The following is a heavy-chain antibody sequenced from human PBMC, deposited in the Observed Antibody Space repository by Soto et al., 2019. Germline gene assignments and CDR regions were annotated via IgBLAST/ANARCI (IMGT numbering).Heavy chain of an antibody. Sequence: EVQLLESGGDLVQPGGSLRLTCRTSGFMFEHYAMSWVRQAPGKGLEWVSTISGNGENTHYAGSVRGRFTISRDNSKTTVYLQMTSLGVEDTAVYYCAKPGGTPTTNFDFWGLGTLVTVAS. J-gene: IGHJ4*02. CDR3: AKPGGTPTTNFDF. V-gene: IGHV3-23*01. D-gene: IGHD1-1*01. CDR2: ISGNGENT. CDR1: GFMFEHYA.